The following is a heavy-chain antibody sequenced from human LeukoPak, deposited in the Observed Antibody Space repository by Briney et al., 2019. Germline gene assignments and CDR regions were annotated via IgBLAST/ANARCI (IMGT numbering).Heavy chain of an antibody. CDR3: AKDSNSGYVSVGPNY. CDR1: GFVFSNYG. D-gene: IGHD5-12*01. J-gene: IGHJ4*02. Sequence: GGSLRLSCQTSGFVFSNYGMHWVRQALGKGLEWVAFVRYDGSNEYYADSVKGRFTISRDNSRNTLYLQMNSLRAGDTGVYSCAKDSNSGYVSVGPNYWGLGTLVTVSS. V-gene: IGHV3-30*02. CDR2: VRYDGSNE.